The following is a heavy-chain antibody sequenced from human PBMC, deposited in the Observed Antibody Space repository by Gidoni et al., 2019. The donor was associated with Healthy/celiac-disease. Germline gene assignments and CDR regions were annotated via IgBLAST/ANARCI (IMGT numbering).Heavy chain of an antibody. V-gene: IGHV3-30-3*01. CDR3: ARASGYCYDY. CDR1: GFTFSSYA. J-gene: IGHJ4*02. D-gene: IGHD2-21*01. CDR2: ISYDGSNK. Sequence: QVQLVESGGGVVQPGRSLRLSCAASGFTFSSYAMHWVRQAPGKGLGWVAVISYDGSNKYYADSVKGRFTISRDNSKNTLYLQMNSLRAEDTAVYYCARASGYCYDYWGQGTLVTVSS.